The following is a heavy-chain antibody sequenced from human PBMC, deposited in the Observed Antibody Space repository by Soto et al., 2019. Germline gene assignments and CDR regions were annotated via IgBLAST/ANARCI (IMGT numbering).Heavy chain of an antibody. CDR3: ERGRYNDNVWGKLSHYGLAA. CDR2: ISAYNGQT. D-gene: IGHD3-16*01. V-gene: IGHV1-18*01. Sequence: QVQLVQSASEVMKPGASVKVSCKASGYTFISYAITWVRQAPGQRLEWMGWISAYNGQTIYAQKLQGRVTMTADTYTRTVDTQLRRLKSDGTAAYYLERGRYNDNVWGKLSHYGLAAWGKEPSVTVSS. J-gene: IGHJ6*04. CDR1: GYTFISYA.